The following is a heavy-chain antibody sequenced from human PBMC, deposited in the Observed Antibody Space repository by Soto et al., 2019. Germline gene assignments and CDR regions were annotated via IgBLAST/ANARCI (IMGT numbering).Heavy chain of an antibody. CDR2: IKNDGSGT. Sequence: EVQLVESGGGLVQPGGSLRLSCAASEFTFSSYWMHWVRQVPGKGPVWVSRIKNDGSGTYYADSVKGRLTMSRDNAKNTVYLQMNSLRAEDTAVYYCVRGDGDYYDGNGYLGRHWGQGTLVTVSS. CDR3: VRGDGDYYDGNGYLGRH. D-gene: IGHD3-22*01. V-gene: IGHV3-74*01. J-gene: IGHJ4*02. CDR1: EFTFSSYW.